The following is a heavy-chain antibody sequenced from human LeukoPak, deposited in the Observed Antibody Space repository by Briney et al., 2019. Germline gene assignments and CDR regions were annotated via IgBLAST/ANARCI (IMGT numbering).Heavy chain of an antibody. CDR3: AKICSGGSCAKFDY. Sequence: GGSLRLSCTTSGFTFGDYAMSWVRQAPGKGLEWVSAISGSGGSTYYADSVKGRFTISRDNSKNTLYLQMNSLRAEDTAVYYCAKICSGGSCAKFDYWGQGTLVTVSS. V-gene: IGHV3-23*01. CDR2: ISGSGGST. J-gene: IGHJ4*02. D-gene: IGHD2-15*01. CDR1: GFTFGDYA.